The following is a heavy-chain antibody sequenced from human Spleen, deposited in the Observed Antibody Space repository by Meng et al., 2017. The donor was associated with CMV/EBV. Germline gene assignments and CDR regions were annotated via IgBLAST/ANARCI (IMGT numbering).Heavy chain of an antibody. V-gene: IGHV3-23*01. CDR1: GFTFSSYS. Sequence: GGSLRLSCAASGFTFSSYSMNWVRQAPGKGLEWVSVISGSGGSTYYADSVKGRFTISRDNSKNTLYLQMNSLRAEDTAVYYCARGSGYSYGYVDYWGQGTLVTVSS. CDR2: ISGSGGST. CDR3: ARGSGYSYGYVDY. D-gene: IGHD5-18*01. J-gene: IGHJ4*02.